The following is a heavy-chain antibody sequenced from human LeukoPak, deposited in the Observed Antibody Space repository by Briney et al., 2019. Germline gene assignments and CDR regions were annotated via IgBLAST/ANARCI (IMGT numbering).Heavy chain of an antibody. CDR3: AREWGPAVMAHTLN. CDR2: ISSSGSYM. D-gene: IGHD2-2*01. CDR1: GFTFSSYT. Sequence: KPGGSLRLSCVVSGFTFSSYTMNWVRQAPGRGLEWVSSISSSGSYMFYADSVKGRFTISRDNAKNSLYLQMNSLRAEDTAVYYCAREWGPAVMAHTLNWGQGTLVTVSS. V-gene: IGHV3-21*01. J-gene: IGHJ4*02.